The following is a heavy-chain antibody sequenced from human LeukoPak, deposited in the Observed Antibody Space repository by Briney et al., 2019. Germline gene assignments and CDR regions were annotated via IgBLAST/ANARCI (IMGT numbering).Heavy chain of an antibody. CDR1: GFTFSDYY. J-gene: IGHJ4*02. CDR2: ISSSGSTI. Sequence: GGSLRLSRAASGFTFSDYYMSWIRQAPGKGLEWVSYISSSGSTIYYADSVKGRFTISRDNAKNLLYLQMNSLRAEDTAVYYCARDQNYDRTTDWGQGTLVTVSS. D-gene: IGHD3-22*01. CDR3: ARDQNYDRTTD. V-gene: IGHV3-11*01.